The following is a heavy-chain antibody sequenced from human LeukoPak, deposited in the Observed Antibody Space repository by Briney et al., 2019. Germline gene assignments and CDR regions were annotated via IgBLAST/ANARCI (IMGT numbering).Heavy chain of an antibody. V-gene: IGHV4-4*07. CDR1: GGSIGDYS. Sequence: NSSETLSLTCTVSGGSIGDYSWSWIRQPAEKGLEWIGRIYTSGSTNYNPSLKSRVTMSVDTSKNHFSLKLSSVTAADTAVYYCARGDGRSYFDYWGQGALVTVSS. J-gene: IGHJ4*02. CDR3: ARGDGRSYFDY. D-gene: IGHD5-24*01. CDR2: IYTSGST.